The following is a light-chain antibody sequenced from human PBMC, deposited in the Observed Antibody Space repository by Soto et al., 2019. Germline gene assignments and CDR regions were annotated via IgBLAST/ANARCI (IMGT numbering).Light chain of an antibody. CDR1: SGHNSYA. CDR3: QTWSTDIRV. Sequence: QPVLTQSPSASASLVASVKLTCTLSSGHNSYAIAWHQQQPEKGPRYLMKVNSDGSHSKGDGIPDRFSGSSSGAERYLTISRLQSEDEADYYCQTWSTDIRVFGGGTKLTVL. J-gene: IGLJ3*02. V-gene: IGLV4-69*01. CDR2: VNSDGSH.